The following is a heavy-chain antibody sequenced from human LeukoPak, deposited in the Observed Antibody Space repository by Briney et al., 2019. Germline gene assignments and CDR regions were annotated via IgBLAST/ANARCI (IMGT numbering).Heavy chain of an antibody. J-gene: IGHJ6*02. CDR1: GGSISSGSYY. Sequence: SQTLSLTCTVSGGSISSGSYYWSWIRQPAGTGLEWIGRIYTSGSTNYNPSLKSRVTISVDTSKNQFSLKLSSVTAADTAVYYCARGDYDYVWGSFLSLDVWGQGTTVTVSS. CDR3: ARGDYDYVWGSFLSLDV. CDR2: IYTSGST. D-gene: IGHD3-16*01. V-gene: IGHV4-61*02.